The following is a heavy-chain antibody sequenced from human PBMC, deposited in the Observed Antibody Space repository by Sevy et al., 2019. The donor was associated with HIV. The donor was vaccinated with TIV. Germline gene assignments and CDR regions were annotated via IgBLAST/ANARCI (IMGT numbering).Heavy chain of an antibody. CDR1: GFTFSRYA. V-gene: IGHV3-30*04. J-gene: IGHJ6*02. CDR2: ISYDGSNK. CDR3: ARITQGGTIFSGMDV. D-gene: IGHD3-9*01. Sequence: GGSLRLSCAASGFTFSRYALHWVRQAPGKGLEWVADISYDGSNKYSADSVKGRFTISRDNSKNTLNLQMNSLRGEDTAVYYCARITQGGTIFSGMDVWGQGTTVTVSS.